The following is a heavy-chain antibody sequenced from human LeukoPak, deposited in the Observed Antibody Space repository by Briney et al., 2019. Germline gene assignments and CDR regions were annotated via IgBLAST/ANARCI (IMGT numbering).Heavy chain of an antibody. CDR3: AGTGGFLSPFWY. V-gene: IGHV4-31*03. J-gene: IGHJ4*02. CDR2: IYYSRST. Sequence: PSQTLSLTCTVSGGSISSGGYYWSWIRQHPGKGLEWIGYIYYSRSTYYNPSLKSRVTISVDTSKNQFSLKLSSVTAADTAVYYCAGTGGFLSPFWYWGQGTLVTVSS. D-gene: IGHD3-3*01. CDR1: GGSISSGGYY.